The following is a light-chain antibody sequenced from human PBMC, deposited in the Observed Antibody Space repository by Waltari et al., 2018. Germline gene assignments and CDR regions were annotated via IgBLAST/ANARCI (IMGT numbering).Light chain of an antibody. Sequence: QSALTQPPSVSGSPGQSVTPPCPGTNTDVGSYNRVAWYQQPPGTAPNLMIYEVSNRPSGVPVRFAGSKSGNTASLTISGLQAGDEADYYCSLYTTSSRVFGTGTKVTVL. J-gene: IGLJ1*01. CDR3: SLYTTSSRV. CDR1: NTDVGSYNR. CDR2: EVS. V-gene: IGLV2-18*01.